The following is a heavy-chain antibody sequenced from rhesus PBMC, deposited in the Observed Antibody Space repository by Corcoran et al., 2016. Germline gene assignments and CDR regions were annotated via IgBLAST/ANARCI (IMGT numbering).Heavy chain of an antibody. V-gene: IGHV4-160*01. Sequence: QVQLQESGPGLVKPSETLSLTCAVSGGSISSNYWSWIRQPPGKGLEWIGYIYGSSGSTDYNPSLKRRVTISTDTSKNQFSLKLSSVTAADTAVYYCAKSGARGYSGYGDFDYWGQGVLVTVSS. D-gene: IGHD5-42*01. CDR2: IYGSSGST. CDR3: AKSGARGYSGYGDFDY. J-gene: IGHJ4*01. CDR1: GGSISSNY.